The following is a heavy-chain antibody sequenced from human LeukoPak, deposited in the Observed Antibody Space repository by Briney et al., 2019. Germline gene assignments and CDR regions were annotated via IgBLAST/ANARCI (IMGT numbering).Heavy chain of an antibody. V-gene: IGHV3-9*01. CDR3: TKDAVGSISGYLPD. CDR1: GFTFGSYE. J-gene: IGHJ4*02. D-gene: IGHD5-12*01. Sequence: PGGSLRLSCAASGFTFGSYEMNWVRQAPGKGLEWVAGITWNSGTIAYADSVKGRFTISRDNAKNSLYLEMNSLRAEDTALYYCTKDAVGSISGYLPDWGQGTLVTVSA. CDR2: ITWNSGTI.